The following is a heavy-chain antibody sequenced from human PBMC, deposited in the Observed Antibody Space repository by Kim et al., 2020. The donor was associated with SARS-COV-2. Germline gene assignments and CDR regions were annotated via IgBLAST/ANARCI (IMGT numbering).Heavy chain of an antibody. V-gene: IGHV4-61*05. CDR3: ARGIGSTWYYAFDI. D-gene: IGHD6-13*01. Sequence: PALRSRVTLSVAKSKNQFSLKLRSVTAADTAVYYCARGIGSTWYYAFDIWGQGTMVTVSS. J-gene: IGHJ3*02.